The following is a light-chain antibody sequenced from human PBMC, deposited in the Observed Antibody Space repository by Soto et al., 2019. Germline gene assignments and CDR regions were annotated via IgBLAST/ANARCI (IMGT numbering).Light chain of an antibody. V-gene: IGKV1-39*01. CDR1: QRINNY. CDR3: QQSYSMPYA. J-gene: IGKJ3*01. Sequence: DIQMTQSPSSLSASVGDRVTITCRASQRINNYLNWYQLKPGKAPKLLIYAASTLQTGVPSRFTGSGSGTDFTLTIISLQPEDYATYFCQQSYSMPYAFGPGTKVDIK. CDR2: AAS.